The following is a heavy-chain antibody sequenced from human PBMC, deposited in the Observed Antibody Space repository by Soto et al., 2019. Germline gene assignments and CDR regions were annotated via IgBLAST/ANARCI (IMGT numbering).Heavy chain of an antibody. D-gene: IGHD2-2*01. CDR2: IYYSGST. J-gene: IGHJ6*02. CDR3: ARYIPGVRYYGMDV. V-gene: IGHV4-59*12. CDR1: GGSISSYY. Sequence: SETLCLTCTVSGGSISSYYWSWIRQPPGKGLEWIGYIYYSGSTNYNPSLKSRLSMSVDTSKNLFLEMYSLRAEDTAVYYCARYIPGVRYYGMDVWGQGTTVTVSS.